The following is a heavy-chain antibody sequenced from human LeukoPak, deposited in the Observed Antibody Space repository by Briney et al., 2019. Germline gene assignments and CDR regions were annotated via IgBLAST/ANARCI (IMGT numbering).Heavy chain of an antibody. CDR2: ISYDGSHQ. Sequence: GRSLRLSCAASGFTFRHYAMHWVRQAPGKGLEWVAVISYDGSHQYSADSVKGRLSISRDSSRHTLYLQMNSLRPEDTAVYYCARARNGTLKYWGQGTLVIVSS. CDR1: GFTFRHYA. J-gene: IGHJ4*02. V-gene: IGHV3-30*01. D-gene: IGHD1-26*01. CDR3: ARARNGTLKY.